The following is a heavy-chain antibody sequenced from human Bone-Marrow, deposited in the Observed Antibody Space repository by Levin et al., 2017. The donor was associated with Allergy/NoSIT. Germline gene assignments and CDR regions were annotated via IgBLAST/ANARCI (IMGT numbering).Heavy chain of an antibody. V-gene: IGHV4-61*02. CDR2: IYPSGNT. Sequence: SETLSLTCTVSGDSVSIGHYFWSWLRQPAGKGLEWIGRIYPSGNTNYNPSLKSRVTISVDTSKNQFSLKLTSVTAADTAVYYCARDPYYDILTDPWYFALWGRGTLVTVSS. D-gene: IGHD3-9*01. CDR1: GDSVSIGHYF. J-gene: IGHJ2*01. CDR3: ARDPYYDILTDPWYFAL.